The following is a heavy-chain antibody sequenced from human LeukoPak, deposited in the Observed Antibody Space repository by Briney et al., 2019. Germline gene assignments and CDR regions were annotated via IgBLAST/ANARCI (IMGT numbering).Heavy chain of an antibody. CDR1: GGSISSYY. V-gene: IGHV4-59*06. J-gene: IGHJ4*02. Sequence: PSETLSLTCTVSGGSISSYYWSWIRQPPGKGLEWIGYIYYSGSTYYNPSLKSRVTISVDTSKNQFSLKLSSVTAADTAVYYCAGSTVIAKDYFDYWGQGTLVTVSS. CDR3: AGSTVIAKDYFDY. CDR2: IYYSGST. D-gene: IGHD4-17*01.